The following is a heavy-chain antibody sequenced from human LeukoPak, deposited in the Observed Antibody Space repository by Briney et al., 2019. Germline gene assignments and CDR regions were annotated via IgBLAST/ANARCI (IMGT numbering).Heavy chain of an antibody. D-gene: IGHD2-2*01. V-gene: IGHV1-2*06. CDR1: GYTFTGHY. Sequence: ASVKVSCKASGYTFTGHYMHWVRPAPGQGLEWMGRINPNSGGTNYAQKFQGRVTMTRDTSISTAYMELSRLRSDDTAVYYCASATYYCSSTSCYGYYYYYMDVWGKGTTVTVSS. CDR2: INPNSGGT. CDR3: ASATYYCSSTSCYGYYYYYMDV. J-gene: IGHJ6*03.